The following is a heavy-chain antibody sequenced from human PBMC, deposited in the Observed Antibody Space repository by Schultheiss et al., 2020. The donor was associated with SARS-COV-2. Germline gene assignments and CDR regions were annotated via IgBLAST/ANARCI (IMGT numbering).Heavy chain of an antibody. CDR3: ARDLTYYDFWSGSYGMDV. D-gene: IGHD3-3*01. V-gene: IGHV3-33*01. CDR1: GFTFSSYG. J-gene: IGHJ6*02. Sequence: GGSLRLSCAASGFTFSSYGMHWVRQAPGKGLEWVAVIWYDGSNKYYADSVKGRFTISRDNSKNTLYLQMNSLRAEDTAVYYCARDLTYYDFWSGSYGMDVWGQGTTVTVSS. CDR2: IWYDGSNK.